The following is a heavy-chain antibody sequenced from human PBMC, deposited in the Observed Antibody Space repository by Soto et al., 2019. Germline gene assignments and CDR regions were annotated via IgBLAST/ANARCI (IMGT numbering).Heavy chain of an antibody. J-gene: IGHJ4*02. CDR1: SVSNAW. V-gene: IGHV3-15*07. CDR2: IKSKTDGGTT. D-gene: IGHD2-2*01. Sequence: SVSNAWMNWVRQAPGKGLEWVGRIKSKTDGGTTDYAAPVKGRFTISRDDSKNTLYLQMNSLKIEDTAVYYCIHSTSYWGQGTLVTVSS. CDR3: IHSTSY.